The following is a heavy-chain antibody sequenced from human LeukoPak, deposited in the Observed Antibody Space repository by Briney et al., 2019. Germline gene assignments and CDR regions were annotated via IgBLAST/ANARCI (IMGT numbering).Heavy chain of an antibody. CDR1: GFTFSSYA. CDR2: ISGSGGST. D-gene: IGHD2-8*01. CDR3: AKEYCTNGVCYKGVNWFDP. J-gene: IGHJ5*02. Sequence: PGGSLRLSCAASGFTFSSYAMSWVRQAPGKGLEWVSAISGSGGSTYYADSVKGRITISRDNSKNTLYLQMNSLRAEDAAVYYCAKEYCTNGVCYKGVNWFDPWGQGTLVTVSS. V-gene: IGHV3-23*01.